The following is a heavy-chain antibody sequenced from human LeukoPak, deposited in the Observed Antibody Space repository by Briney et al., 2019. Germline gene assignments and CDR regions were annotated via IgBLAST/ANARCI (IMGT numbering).Heavy chain of an antibody. CDR2: INHSGTT. V-gene: IGHV4-34*01. CDR1: GESFSGFY. Sequence: SETLSLTRAVYGESFSGFYWSWIRRPPGKGLEWIGEINHSGTTNYSPSLKSRVIISTDTSKNQFSVRLMSVTASDTAVYYCARGPSHGGKYRGFFDYWGQGTLVAVSS. D-gene: IGHD4-23*01. CDR3: ARGPSHGGKYRGFFDY. J-gene: IGHJ4*02.